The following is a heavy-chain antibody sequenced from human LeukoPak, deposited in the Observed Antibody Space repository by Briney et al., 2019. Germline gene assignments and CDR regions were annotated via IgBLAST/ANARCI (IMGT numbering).Heavy chain of an antibody. D-gene: IGHD2-15*01. Sequence: LGESLKIPCKGSECSFTSYWIGWVRQMPGKGLEWMGIIYPADSDTRYSPSFKGQVTISADKSITTAFLQWSSLKASDTAMYYCARFRAGYCSGASCYDSFDIWGQGTMVTVSS. J-gene: IGHJ3*02. CDR1: ECSFTSYW. CDR2: IYPADSDT. CDR3: ARFRAGYCSGASCYDSFDI. V-gene: IGHV5-51*01.